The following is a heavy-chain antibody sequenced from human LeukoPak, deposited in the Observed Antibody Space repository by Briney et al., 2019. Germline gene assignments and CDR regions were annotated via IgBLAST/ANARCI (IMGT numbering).Heavy chain of an antibody. J-gene: IGHJ6*02. Sequence: KASETLSLTCAVYGGSFSGYYWSWIRQPPGKGLEWIGEINHSGSTNYNPSFKSRVTISVDTSKNQFSLKLTSVIAADTAVYYCARGVSLGSGEVPCLYGVDVWGQGTTVTVSS. CDR1: GGSFSGYY. V-gene: IGHV4-34*01. D-gene: IGHD1-1*01. CDR3: ARGVSLGSGEVPCLYGVDV. CDR2: INHSGST.